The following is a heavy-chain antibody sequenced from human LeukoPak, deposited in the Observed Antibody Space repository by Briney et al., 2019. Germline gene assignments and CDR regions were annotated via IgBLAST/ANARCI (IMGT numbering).Heavy chain of an antibody. J-gene: IGHJ6*03. CDR1: GFTFSSYS. CDR2: ISSSSSTI. V-gene: IGHV3-48*01. Sequence: GGSLRLSCAASGFTFSSYSMNWVRQAPGKGLEWVSYISSSSSTIYYADSVKGRFTISRDNAKNSLYLQMNSLRAEDTAVYYCVRKAGITAYYYYYMDVWGKGTTVTVSS. CDR3: VRKAGITAYYYYYMDV. D-gene: IGHD3-3*01.